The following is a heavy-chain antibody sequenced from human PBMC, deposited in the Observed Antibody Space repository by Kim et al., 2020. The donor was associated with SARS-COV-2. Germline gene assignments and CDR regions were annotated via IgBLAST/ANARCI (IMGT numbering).Heavy chain of an antibody. D-gene: IGHD1-26*01. J-gene: IGHJ4*02. CDR2: IRSKAYGGTT. Sequence: GGSLRLSCTASGFTFGDYAMSWVRQAPGKGLEWVGFIRSKAYGGTTEYAASVKGRFTISRDDSKSIAYLQMNSLKTEDTAVYYCTRVRELLRDPFDYWGQGTLVTVSS. CDR1: GFTFGDYA. CDR3: TRVRELLRDPFDY. V-gene: IGHV3-49*04.